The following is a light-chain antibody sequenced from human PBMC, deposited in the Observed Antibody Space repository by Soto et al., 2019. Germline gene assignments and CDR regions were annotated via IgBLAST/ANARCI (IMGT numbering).Light chain of an antibody. Sequence: DFQMTQSPSSLSASVGDRVSITCRASQSIGTSLNWYQHKAGKAPKLLIYSASTLQGGGPSRFSGSGSWTDFTLTISSLQPEDFATYYCQQSYTVPFTFGPGTKVDVK. V-gene: IGKV1-39*01. CDR2: SAS. CDR3: QQSYTVPFT. J-gene: IGKJ3*01. CDR1: QSIGTS.